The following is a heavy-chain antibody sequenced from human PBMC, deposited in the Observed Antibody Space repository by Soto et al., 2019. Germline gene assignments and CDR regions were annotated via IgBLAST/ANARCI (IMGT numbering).Heavy chain of an antibody. CDR3: ARESRALLNYYDSSGYFDY. CDR2: IYYSGST. CDR1: GGSISSGDYY. J-gene: IGHJ4*02. Sequence: PSETLSLTCTVSGGSISSGDYYWSWIRQPPGKGLEWIGYIYYSGSTYYNPSLKSRVTISVDTSKNKFSLKLSSVTAADTAVYYCARESRALLNYYDSSGYFDYWGQGTLVTVSS. D-gene: IGHD3-22*01. V-gene: IGHV4-30-4*01.